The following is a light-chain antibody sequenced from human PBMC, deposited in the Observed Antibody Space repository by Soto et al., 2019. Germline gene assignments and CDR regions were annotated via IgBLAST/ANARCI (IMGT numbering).Light chain of an antibody. Sequence: QSVLTQPPSASGTPGQRVTISCSGSSSNIGSRTVNWYQQLPGTAPKLLIYRNNQRPSGVPDRFSGSKSGASASLASSGLQSEDEADNYCASWDASLNGGVFGGGPTLTVL. CDR1: SSNIGSRT. J-gene: IGLJ3*02. CDR2: RNN. V-gene: IGLV1-44*01. CDR3: ASWDASLNGGV.